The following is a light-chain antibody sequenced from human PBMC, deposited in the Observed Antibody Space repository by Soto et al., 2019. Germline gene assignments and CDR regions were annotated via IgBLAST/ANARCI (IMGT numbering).Light chain of an antibody. V-gene: IGKV1-5*03. CDR3: QQYNNYSWT. J-gene: IGKJ1*01. Sequence: DIQMTQSPSTLSASVGDRVTIPFRASQSISNWLAWYQQKPGKAPKLLIYMASSLESGVPSRFSGSGSGTEFTLTISSLQPDDFATYYCQQYNNYSWTFGQGTKVDIK. CDR2: MAS. CDR1: QSISNW.